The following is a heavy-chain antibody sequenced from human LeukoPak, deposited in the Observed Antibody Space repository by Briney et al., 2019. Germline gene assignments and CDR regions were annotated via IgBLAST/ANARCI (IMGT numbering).Heavy chain of an antibody. J-gene: IGHJ6*02. CDR3: ARVQAVGVPVAIDAYYDYGMDV. V-gene: IGHV1-69*04. Sequence: SVKVSCKVSGGTFNKNVISWVRQAPGQGLEWLGRILPIVGVTHHAQKFQGRVTITADFSTTTAYMELSSLRSDDTAVYYCARVQAVGVPVAIDAYYDYGMDVWGQGTTVTDSS. CDR1: GGTFNKNV. D-gene: IGHD2-2*02. CDR2: ILPIVGVT.